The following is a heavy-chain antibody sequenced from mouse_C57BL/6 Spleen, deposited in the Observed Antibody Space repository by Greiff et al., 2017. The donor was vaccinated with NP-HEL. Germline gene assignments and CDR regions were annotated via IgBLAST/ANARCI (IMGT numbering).Heavy chain of an antibody. CDR3: ARLFYDYDGAMDD. J-gene: IGHJ4*01. V-gene: IGHV5-17*01. CDR1: GFTFSDYG. CDR2: ISSGSSTI. D-gene: IGHD2-4*01. Sequence: EVKVVESGGGLVKPGGSLKLSCAASGFTFSDYGMHWVRQAPEKGLEWVAYISSGSSTIYYADTVKGRFTISRDNAKNTLFLQMTSLRSEDTAMDYCARLFYDYDGAMDDWGQGTAVTVAS.